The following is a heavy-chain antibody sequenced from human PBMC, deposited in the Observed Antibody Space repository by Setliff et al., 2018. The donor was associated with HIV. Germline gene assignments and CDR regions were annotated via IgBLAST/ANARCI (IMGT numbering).Heavy chain of an antibody. D-gene: IGHD3-10*01. J-gene: IGHJ4*02. V-gene: IGHV4-39*07. CDR1: GGSIRSSSHY. CDR3: AREGDIGVVRGVIYFDY. Sequence: SETLSLTCTVSGGSIRSSSHYWGWIRQPPGKGLEWIGSLYYSGSTYNNPSLKSRLTISVDTSKNQFSLKLSSVTAADTAVNYCAREGDIGVVRGVIYFDYWGQGTLVTVSS. CDR2: LYYSGST.